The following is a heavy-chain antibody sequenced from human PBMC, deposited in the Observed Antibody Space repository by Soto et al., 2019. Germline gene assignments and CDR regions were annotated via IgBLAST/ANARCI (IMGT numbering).Heavy chain of an antibody. CDR1: GFTFSDYY. CDR3: ARAPSRARYYGSGTFDY. V-gene: IGHV3-11*01. CDR2: ISSSGSTI. D-gene: IGHD3-10*01. J-gene: IGHJ4*02. Sequence: GGSLRLSCAASGFTFSDYYMSWIRQAPGKGLEWVSYISSSGSTIYYADSVKGRFTISRDNAKNSLYLQMNSLRAEDTAVYYCARAPSRARYYGSGTFDYWGQGTLVTVSS.